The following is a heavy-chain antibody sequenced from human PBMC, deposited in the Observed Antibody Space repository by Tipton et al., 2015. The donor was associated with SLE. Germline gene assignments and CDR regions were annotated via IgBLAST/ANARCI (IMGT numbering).Heavy chain of an antibody. CDR1: GFTFDDYA. D-gene: IGHD3-16*02. V-gene: IGHV3-9*01. CDR3: AKDGPEAKDDYVWGSYRAPMDV. J-gene: IGHJ6*03. CDR2: ISWNSGSI. Sequence: RSLRLSCAASGFTFDDYAMHWVRQAPGKGLEWVSGISWNSGSIGYADSVKGRFTISRDNAKNSLYLQMNSLRAEDTALYYCAKDGPEAKDDYVWGSYRAPMDVWGKGTTVTVSS.